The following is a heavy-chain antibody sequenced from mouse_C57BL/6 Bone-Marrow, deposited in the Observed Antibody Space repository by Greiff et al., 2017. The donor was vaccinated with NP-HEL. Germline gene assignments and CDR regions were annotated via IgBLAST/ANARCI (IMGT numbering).Heavy chain of an antibody. Sequence: VQLQQPGAELVKPGASVKLSCKASGYTFTSYWMQWVKQRPGQGLEWIGEIDPSDSYTNYNQKFKGKATLTVDTSSSTAYMQLSSLTSEDSAVYCCAREGVVARYYCDFWGQGTTLTVSS. CDR3: AREGVVARYYCDF. CDR1: GYTFTSYW. J-gene: IGHJ2*01. CDR2: IDPSDSYT. D-gene: IGHD1-1*01. V-gene: IGHV1-50*01.